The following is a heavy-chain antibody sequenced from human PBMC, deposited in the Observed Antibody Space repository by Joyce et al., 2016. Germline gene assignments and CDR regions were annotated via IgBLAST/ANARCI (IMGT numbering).Heavy chain of an antibody. D-gene: IGHD3-16*01. CDR1: GYTFTSYA. Sequence: QVQLVQSGAEVKHPGASVKLSCKASGYTFTSYAIHWLRQAPGQRLEYMGGINAGNGKTTYSNHFQGRLTLTRGISARGAYMELSGLKSEDTALYYCARGWGTRAFDVWGQGTMVTVSS. CDR2: INAGNGKT. V-gene: IGHV1-3*01. CDR3: ARGWGTRAFDV. J-gene: IGHJ3*01.